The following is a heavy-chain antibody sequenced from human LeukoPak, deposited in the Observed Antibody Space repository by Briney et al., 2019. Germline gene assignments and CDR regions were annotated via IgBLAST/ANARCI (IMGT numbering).Heavy chain of an antibody. J-gene: IGHJ4*02. CDR1: GGSISSSSYY. V-gene: IGHV4-61*01. Sequence: SETLSLTCTVSGGSISSSSYYWSWIRQPPGKGLEWIGYIYYSGTTNYNPSLKSRVTISVDTSKNQFSLRLSSVIAADTAVYYCAREDTSGYIDYWGQGTLVTVSS. D-gene: IGHD3-22*01. CDR2: IYYSGTT. CDR3: AREDTSGYIDY.